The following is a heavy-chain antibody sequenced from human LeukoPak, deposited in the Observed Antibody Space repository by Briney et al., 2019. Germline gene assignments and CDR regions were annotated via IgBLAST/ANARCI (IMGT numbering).Heavy chain of an antibody. D-gene: IGHD3-22*01. Sequence: PGGSLRLSCAASGLTVTNAWMNWVRQAPGKGLEWVASLQQDGSEKYYVESVRGRFTISRDNAKNSLYLQMNSLRAEDTAVYYCARDPYYYDSSGYHAAFDIWGQGTMVTVSS. CDR3: ARDPYYYDSSGYHAAFDI. J-gene: IGHJ3*02. CDR1: GLTVTNAW. CDR2: LQQDGSEK. V-gene: IGHV3-7*03.